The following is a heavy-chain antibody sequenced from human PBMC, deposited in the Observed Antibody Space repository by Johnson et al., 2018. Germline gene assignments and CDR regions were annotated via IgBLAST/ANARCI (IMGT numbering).Heavy chain of an antibody. D-gene: IGHD1-1*01. Sequence: VQLQESGGGLVQPGGSLRLSCAASGFTFSTYWMHWVRQAPGKGPVWVSRINSDGSSTSYADSVKGRFTISRDNAKNTLYLQMNSLRAEDPAVDYCAGTSNAFDIWGQGTMVTVSS. V-gene: IGHV3-74*01. J-gene: IGHJ3*02. CDR3: AGTSNAFDI. CDR1: GFTFSTYW. CDR2: INSDGSST.